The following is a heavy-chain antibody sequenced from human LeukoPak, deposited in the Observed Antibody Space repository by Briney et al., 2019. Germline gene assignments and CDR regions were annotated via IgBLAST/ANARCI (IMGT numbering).Heavy chain of an antibody. V-gene: IGHV4-30-2*01. Sequence: SETLSLTCAVSGGSISSGGYSWSWIRQPPGKGLEWIGYIYHSGSTYYNPSLKSRVTISVDRSKNRFSLKLSSVTAADTAVYYCARDTYYYDSSGYSEYFQHWGQGTLVTVSS. J-gene: IGHJ1*01. CDR2: IYHSGST. CDR1: GGSISSGGYS. CDR3: ARDTYYYDSSGYSEYFQH. D-gene: IGHD3-22*01.